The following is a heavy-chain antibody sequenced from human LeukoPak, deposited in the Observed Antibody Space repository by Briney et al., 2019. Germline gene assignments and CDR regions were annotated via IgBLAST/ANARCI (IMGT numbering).Heavy chain of an antibody. J-gene: IGHJ4*02. D-gene: IGHD5-24*01. V-gene: IGHV1-69*04. CDR3: ARDGEMATIYFDY. Sequence: ASVKVSCKASGGTFSRYAISWVRQAPGQGLEWMGTIIPIVGIANYAHKFQDRVTIPADKSTSTAYMELSSLRSEDTAVYYCARDGEMATIYFDYWGQGTLVTVSS. CDR2: IIPIVGIA. CDR1: GGTFSRYA.